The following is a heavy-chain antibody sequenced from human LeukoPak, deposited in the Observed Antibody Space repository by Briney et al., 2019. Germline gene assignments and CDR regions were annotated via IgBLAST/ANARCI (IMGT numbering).Heavy chain of an antibody. CDR1: GYTFTSYA. CDR2: INAGNGNT. V-gene: IGHV1-3*01. D-gene: IGHD2-15*01. CDR3: ASHLHLSSSGGDAFDI. Sequence: ASVKVSCKASGYTFTSYAMHWVRQAPGQRLEWMGWINAGNGNTKYSQKFQGRVTITRDTSASTAYMELSSLRSEDTAVYYCASHLHLSSSGGDAFDIWGQGTMVTVSS. J-gene: IGHJ3*02.